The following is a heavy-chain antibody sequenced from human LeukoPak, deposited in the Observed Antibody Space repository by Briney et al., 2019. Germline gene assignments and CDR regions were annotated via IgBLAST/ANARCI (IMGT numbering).Heavy chain of an antibody. D-gene: IGHD6-13*01. V-gene: IGHV4-59*01. CDR1: AGSISGYY. CDR3: SRYSSSWYNDY. CDR2: IHYSGRT. Sequence: SETLSPTCTVPAGSISGYYWSWIRQPPGKGLEWIGCIHYSGRTNYNPSLNSRLTMSVDTSKNQFSLRLSSVTAADTAMYYCSRYSSSWYNDYWGQGTLVTVSS. J-gene: IGHJ4*02.